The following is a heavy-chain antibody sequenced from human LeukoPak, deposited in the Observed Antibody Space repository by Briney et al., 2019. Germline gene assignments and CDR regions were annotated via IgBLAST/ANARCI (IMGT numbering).Heavy chain of an antibody. CDR1: GGSLISGGPY. D-gene: IGHD3-10*01. V-gene: IGHV4-31*03. J-gene: IGHJ5*02. CDR2: IYYSGNT. CDR3: ARSGPTQGTRRSNWFDH. Sequence: NPSQTLSLTCNVSGGSLISGGPYWGWIRQHPGQGLEWIGYIYYSGNTYYNPSLRSRLSISVDTSKNQFSLKLHSVTAADTAVYYCARSGPTQGTRRSNWFDHWGQGTLVTVSS.